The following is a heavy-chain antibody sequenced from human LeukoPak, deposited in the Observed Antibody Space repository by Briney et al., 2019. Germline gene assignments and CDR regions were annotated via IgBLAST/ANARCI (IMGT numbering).Heavy chain of an antibody. CDR1: GGSIRSTSYY. J-gene: IGHJ4*02. V-gene: IGHV4-39*07. Sequence: SETLSLTCTVSGGSIRSTSYYWGWIRQPPGKGLEWIGSIYYSGSTYYNPSLKSRVTISVDTSKNQFSLKLSSVTAADTAVYYCARGVARSSKFHFSYYFDYWGQGTLVTVSS. CDR2: IYYSGST. CDR3: ARGVARSSKFHFSYYFDY. D-gene: IGHD6-6*01.